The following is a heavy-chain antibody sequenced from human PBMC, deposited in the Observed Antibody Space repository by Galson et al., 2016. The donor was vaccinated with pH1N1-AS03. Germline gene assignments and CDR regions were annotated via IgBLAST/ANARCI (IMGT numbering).Heavy chain of an antibody. D-gene: IGHD3-16*01. CDR2: IIPVFATT. V-gene: IGHV1-69*13. Sequence: SVKVSCKASGGTFSMYAISWVRQAPGQGLEWMGRIIPVFATTNYAQRFQGRVTITADESTSTAYIELSNLRSEDTAVYYCARDAWGGEYGMDVWGQGTTVTVSS. J-gene: IGHJ6*02. CDR3: ARDAWGGEYGMDV. CDR1: GGTFSMYA.